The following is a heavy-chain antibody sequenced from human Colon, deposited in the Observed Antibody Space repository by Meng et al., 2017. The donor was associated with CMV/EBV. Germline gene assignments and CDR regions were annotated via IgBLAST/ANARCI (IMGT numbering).Heavy chain of an antibody. D-gene: IGHD2-2*02. V-gene: IGHV4-39*01. Sequence: SETLSLTCSVSGGPVRTSTYYWGWIRQPPGKGLQWIGSLSYSGSTYYNPSLKSRVTISVDTSKNQFSLKLGSVTAADTAVYFCARHDCSSTSCYNLARGLFDYWGQGTLVTVSS. CDR2: LSYSGST. J-gene: IGHJ4*02. CDR1: GGPVRTSTYY. CDR3: ARHDCSSTSCYNLARGLFDY.